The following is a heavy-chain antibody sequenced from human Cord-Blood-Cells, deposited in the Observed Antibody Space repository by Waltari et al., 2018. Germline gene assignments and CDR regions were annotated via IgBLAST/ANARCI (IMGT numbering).Heavy chain of an antibody. V-gene: IGHV1-2*04. Sequence: QVQRAQSGAEVKKPGASVKVSCMASGYTFTGSYMHLLRQAPGQGLEWMGWINPNSGGTNYAKKFQGWVTMTRDTSISTAYMELSRLRSDDTAVYYCARASITGDDAFDIWGQGTMVTVSS. J-gene: IGHJ3*02. CDR3: ARASITGDDAFDI. CDR2: INPNSGGT. CDR1: GYTFTGSY. D-gene: IGHD7-27*01.